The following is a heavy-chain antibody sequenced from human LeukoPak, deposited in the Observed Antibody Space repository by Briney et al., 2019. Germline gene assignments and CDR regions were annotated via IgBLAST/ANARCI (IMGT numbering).Heavy chain of an antibody. CDR2: IYYSGST. J-gene: IGHJ5*02. V-gene: IGHV4-31*03. CDR3: ARGSELRAKYYDYVWGSYRYNWFDP. CDR1: GGSISSGGYY. D-gene: IGHD3-16*02. Sequence: PSETLSLTCTVSGGSISSGGYYWSWIRQHPGKGLEWIGYIYYSGSTYYNPSLKSRVTISVDTSKNQFSLKLSSVTAADTAVYYCARGSELRAKYYDYVWGSYRYNWFDPWGQGTLVTVSS.